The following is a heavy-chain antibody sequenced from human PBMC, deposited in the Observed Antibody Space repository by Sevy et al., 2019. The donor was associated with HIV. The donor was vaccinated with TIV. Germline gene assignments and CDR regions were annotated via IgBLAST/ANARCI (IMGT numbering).Heavy chain of an antibody. D-gene: IGHD4-17*01. V-gene: IGHV3-15*01. CDR3: TTMGWHGGFDI. CDR1: GFTFSNTW. CDR2: IKSKNDGGTT. J-gene: IGHJ3*02. Sequence: GGSLRLSCAASGFTFSNTWMSWVRQAPGKGLELVGRIKSKNDGGTTDYAAPVIGRSTISRDDSKSPLYLRMNSLKIEDTAVYYCTTMGWHGGFDIWGQGTMVTVSS.